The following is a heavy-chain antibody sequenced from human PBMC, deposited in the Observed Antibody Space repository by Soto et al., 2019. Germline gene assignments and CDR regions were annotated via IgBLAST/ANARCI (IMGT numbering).Heavy chain of an antibody. CDR1: GFTFSNYA. D-gene: IGHD6-13*01. CDR3: AKDGGNSWLPGH. J-gene: IGHJ4*02. V-gene: IGHV3-30*18. CDR2: ISYDGDNE. Sequence: GGSLRLSCAASGFTFSNYAMHWVRQAPGKGLEWLAIISYDGDNEYYADSVRGRFTISRDNSKNTLYLQTNNLRHEDTAVYYCAKDGGNSWLPGHWGQGTLVTVSS.